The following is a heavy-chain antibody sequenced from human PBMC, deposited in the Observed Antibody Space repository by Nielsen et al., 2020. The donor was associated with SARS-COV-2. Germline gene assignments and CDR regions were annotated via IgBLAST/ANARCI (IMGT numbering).Heavy chain of an antibody. J-gene: IGHJ4*02. V-gene: IGHV3-23*01. Sequence: GESLKISCAASGFTFSSYAMSWVRQAPGKGLEWVSSISGSGGITYYADSVKGRFTISRDISKTTLYLQMNSLTAEDTAVYYCAKRDGGWEPRAIDYWGQGTLVTVSS. D-gene: IGHD1-26*01. CDR2: ISGSGGIT. CDR3: AKRDGGWEPRAIDY. CDR1: GFTFSSYA.